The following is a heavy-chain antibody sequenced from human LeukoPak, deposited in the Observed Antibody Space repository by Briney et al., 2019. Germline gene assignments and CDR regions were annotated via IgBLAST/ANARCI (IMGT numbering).Heavy chain of an antibody. CDR1: GYTFTSYG. D-gene: IGHD3-10*01. V-gene: IGHV1-18*01. CDR3: AREGNYYYGSGSYYQDYYYGMDV. CDR2: ISAYNGNT. J-gene: IGHJ6*02. Sequence: GASVKVSCKASGYTFTSYGISWVRQAPGQGPEWMGWISAYNGNTNYAQKLQGRVTMTTDTSTSTAYMELRSLRSDDTAVYYCAREGNYYYGSGSYYQDYYYGMDVWGQGTTVTVSS.